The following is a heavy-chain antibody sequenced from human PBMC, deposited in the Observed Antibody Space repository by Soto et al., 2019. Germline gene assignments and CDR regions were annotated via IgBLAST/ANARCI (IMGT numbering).Heavy chain of an antibody. CDR2: INHSGST. CDR1: GGSFSGYY. V-gene: IGHV4-34*01. D-gene: IGHD5-12*01. Sequence: PSETLSLTCAVYGGSFSGYYWSWIRQPPGKGLEWIGEINHSGSTNYNPSLKSRVTISVDTSKNQFSLKLSSVTAADTAVYYCARGAHFPLIVDIVASKPHFDYWGQGTLVTVSS. J-gene: IGHJ4*02. CDR3: ARGAHFPLIVDIVASKPHFDY.